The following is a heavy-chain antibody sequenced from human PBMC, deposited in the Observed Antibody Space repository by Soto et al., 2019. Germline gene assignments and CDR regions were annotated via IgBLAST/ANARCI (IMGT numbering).Heavy chain of an antibody. V-gene: IGHV3-11*06. CDR1: GFTFSDYY. D-gene: IGHD2-2*03. Sequence: QVQLVESGGGLVKPGGSLRLSCAASGFTFSDYYMSWIRQAPGKGLEWVSYISSSSSFTNYADSVKGRFTISRDNAKNSLYLQMNSLRAEDTAVYYCARDGYCSSTSCYVIDYWGQGTLVTVSS. CDR2: ISSSSSFT. J-gene: IGHJ4*02. CDR3: ARDGYCSSTSCYVIDY.